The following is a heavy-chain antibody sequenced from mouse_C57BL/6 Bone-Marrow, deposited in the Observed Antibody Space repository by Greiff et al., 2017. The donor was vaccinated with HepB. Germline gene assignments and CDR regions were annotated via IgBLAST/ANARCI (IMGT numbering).Heavy chain of an antibody. D-gene: IGHD1-1*01. CDR2: IDPETGGT. V-gene: IGHV1-15*01. J-gene: IGHJ3*01. CDR3: KITTVDPWFAY. Sequence: QVQLQQSGAELVRPGASVTLSCKASGYTFTDYEMHWVKQTPVHGLEWIGAIDPETGGTAYNQKFKGKAILTADKSSSTAYMELRSLTSEDSAVYYCKITTVDPWFAYWGQGTLVTVSA. CDR1: GYTFTDYE.